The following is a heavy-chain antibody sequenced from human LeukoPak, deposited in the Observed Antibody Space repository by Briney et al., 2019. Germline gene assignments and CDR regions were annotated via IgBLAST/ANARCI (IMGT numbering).Heavy chain of an antibody. CDR1: GFTFSSYA. D-gene: IGHD2-8*01. Sequence: GGSLRLSCAASGFTFSSYAMSWVRQAPGKGLEWVSAISDSSGSTYDADSVKGRFTISRDNSKNTLYLQMNSLRAEDTAVYYCAKDTSIGRYCTNGVCSPFDYWGQGTLVTVSS. CDR2: ISDSSGST. V-gene: IGHV3-23*01. J-gene: IGHJ4*02. CDR3: AKDTSIGRYCTNGVCSPFDY.